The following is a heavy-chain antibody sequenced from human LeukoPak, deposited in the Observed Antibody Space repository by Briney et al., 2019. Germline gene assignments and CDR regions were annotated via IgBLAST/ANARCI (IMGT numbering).Heavy chain of an antibody. CDR3: ARHRGYCSGSSCYSVWFDP. Sequence: SETLSLTCAVYGGSFSGYYWSWIRQPPGKGLEWIGEINYSGSTFYNPSLRSRVIISVDSTKNQFSLKLNSVTASDTAVYYCARHRGYCSGSSCYSVWFDPWGQGALVTVSS. V-gene: IGHV4-34*01. CDR1: GGSFSGYY. J-gene: IGHJ5*02. CDR2: INYSGST. D-gene: IGHD2-15*01.